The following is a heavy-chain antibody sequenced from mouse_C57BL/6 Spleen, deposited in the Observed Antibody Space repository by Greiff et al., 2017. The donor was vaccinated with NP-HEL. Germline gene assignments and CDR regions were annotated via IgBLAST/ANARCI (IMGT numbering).Heavy chain of an antibody. D-gene: IGHD1-1*01. CDR2: IDPSDSYT. J-gene: IGHJ1*03. V-gene: IGHV1-69*01. CDR3: ASHYYGSSYDWYFDV. Sequence: VQLQQPGAELVMPGASVKLSCKASGYTFTSYWMHWVKQRPGQGLEWIGEIDPSDSYTNYNQKFKGKSTLTVDKSSSTAYMQLSSLTSEDSAVYYCASHYYGSSYDWYFDVWGTGTTVTVSS. CDR1: GYTFTSYW.